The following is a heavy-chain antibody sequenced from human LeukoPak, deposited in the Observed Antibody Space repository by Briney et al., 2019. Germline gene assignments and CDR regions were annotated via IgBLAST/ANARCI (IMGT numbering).Heavy chain of an antibody. CDR3: AREGAYGDERPPWFDP. J-gene: IGHJ5*02. V-gene: IGHV3-48*02. Sequence: PGGSLRLSCAASGFTFSSYSMNWVRQAPGKGLEWVSYISSSSSTVYYADSVKGRFTISRDNAKNSLYLQMNSLRDEDTAVYYCAREGAYGDERPPWFDPWGQGTLVTVSS. CDR1: GFTFSSYS. CDR2: ISSSSSTV. D-gene: IGHD4-17*01.